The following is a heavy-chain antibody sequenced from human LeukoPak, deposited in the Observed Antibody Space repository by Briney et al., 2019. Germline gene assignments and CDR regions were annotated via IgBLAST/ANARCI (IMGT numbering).Heavy chain of an antibody. CDR1: GFTFSSYW. J-gene: IGHJ6*02. CDR2: IKHNGNVN. D-gene: IGHD3-16*01. Sequence: GGSLRLSCAASGFTFSSYWMNWARQAPGKGLEWVASIKHNGNVNYYVDSVKGRFTISRDNAKNSLYLQTSNLRAEDTAVYFCARGGGLDVWGQGATVTVSS. V-gene: IGHV3-7*03. CDR3: ARGGGLDV.